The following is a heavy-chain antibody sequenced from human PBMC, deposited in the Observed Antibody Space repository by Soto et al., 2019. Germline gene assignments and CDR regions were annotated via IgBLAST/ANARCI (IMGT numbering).Heavy chain of an antibody. CDR3: AKFRHSSGWVNWLDP. Sequence: DVQLLESGGGLVQPGGSLRLSCAASGFTFRSYAMSWVRQAPGKGLEWVSAISGSGGSTYYADSVKGRFTISRDNSKNTLYLQMNSLRAEDTAVYYCAKFRHSSGWVNWLDPWGQGTLVTVSS. V-gene: IGHV3-23*01. CDR2: ISGSGGST. D-gene: IGHD6-19*01. J-gene: IGHJ5*02. CDR1: GFTFRSYA.